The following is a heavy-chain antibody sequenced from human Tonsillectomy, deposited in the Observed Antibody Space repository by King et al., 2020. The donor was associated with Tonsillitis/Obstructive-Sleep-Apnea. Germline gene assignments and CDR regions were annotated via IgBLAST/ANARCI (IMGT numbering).Heavy chain of an antibody. J-gene: IGHJ2*01. V-gene: IGHV4-59*01. D-gene: IGHD1-1*01. CDR2: IYYSGST. Sequence: VQLQESGPGLVKPSETLSLTCTVSAGSISSYYWSWIRPPPGKGLELIGYIYYSGSTNYNPSLKSRVAISVDTSKNQFSLKLSSVTAADTAVYYCARLNDARYFDLWGRGTLVTVSS. CDR3: ARLNDARYFDL. CDR1: AGSISSYY.